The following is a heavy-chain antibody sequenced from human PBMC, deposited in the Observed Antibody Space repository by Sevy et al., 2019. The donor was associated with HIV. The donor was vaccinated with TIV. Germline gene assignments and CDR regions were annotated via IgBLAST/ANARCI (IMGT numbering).Heavy chain of an antibody. CDR3: AREGCTKPHDY. J-gene: IGHJ4*02. CDR2: LSFGCGEI. CDR1: GFTFSKYS. D-gene: IGHD2-8*01. V-gene: IGHV3-23*01. Sequence: WGSLRLSCAASGFTFSKYSMSWVRHPPGKGLEWVSTLSFGCGEINYADSVKGRFTISRDNSKSSVYLQMNNLRPEDTAVYYCAREGCTKPHDYWGQGTLVTVSS.